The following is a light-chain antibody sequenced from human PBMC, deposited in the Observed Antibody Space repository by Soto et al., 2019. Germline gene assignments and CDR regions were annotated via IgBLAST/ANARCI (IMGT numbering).Light chain of an antibody. CDR1: QSVSSSY. J-gene: IGKJ3*01. CDR2: GAS. CDR3: QQYGSSLLFT. Sequence: EIVLTQSPGTLSLSPGERATLSCRASQSVSSSYLAWYQQKPGQAPRLLIYGASSRATGIPDRLSGSGSGTDFTLTISRLEPEEFAVYYCQQYGSSLLFTFGPGTKVAIK. V-gene: IGKV3-20*01.